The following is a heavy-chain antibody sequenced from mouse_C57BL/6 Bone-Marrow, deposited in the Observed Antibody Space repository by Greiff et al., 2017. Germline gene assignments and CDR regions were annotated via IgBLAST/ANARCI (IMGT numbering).Heavy chain of an antibody. D-gene: IGHD2-2*01. Sequence: EVQLQQSGAELVRPGASVKLSCTASGFNIKDDYMHWVKQRPEQGLEWIGWIDPENGDTEYASKFQGKATITADTSSNTAYLQLSSLTSEATAVYYCTTTMVTAGGPWFAYWGQGTLVTVSA. V-gene: IGHV14-4*01. CDR3: TTTMVTAGGPWFAY. CDR2: IDPENGDT. J-gene: IGHJ3*01. CDR1: GFNIKDDY.